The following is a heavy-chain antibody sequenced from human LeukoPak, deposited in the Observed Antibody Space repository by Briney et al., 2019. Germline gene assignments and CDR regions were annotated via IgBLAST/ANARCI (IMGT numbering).Heavy chain of an antibody. CDR3: ARGGRDGYTLYPLDY. D-gene: IGHD5-24*01. CDR2: IYYSGST. J-gene: IGHJ4*02. Sequence: PSETLSLTCTVSGGSFSSYYWSWIRQPPGKGLEWIGYIYYSGSTNYNPSLKSRVTISVDTSKNQLSLKLRSVTAADTAVYYCARGGRDGYTLYPLDYWGQGALVTVSS. V-gene: IGHV4-59*08. CDR1: GGSFSSYY.